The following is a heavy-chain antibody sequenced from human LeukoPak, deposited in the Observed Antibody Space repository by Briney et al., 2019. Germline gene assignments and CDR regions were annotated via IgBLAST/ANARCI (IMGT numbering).Heavy chain of an antibody. CDR3: ARMEYSSSPSLVPFDY. J-gene: IGHJ4*02. D-gene: IGHD6-6*01. CDR2: INPNSGGT. CDR1: GYTFTGYY. V-gene: IGHV1-2*06. Sequence: ASVKVSCKASGYTFTGYYMHWVRQAPEQGLEWMGRINPNSGGTNYAQKFQGRVTMTRDTYISAAYMELSRLRSDDTAVYYCARMEYSSSPSLVPFDYWGQGTLVTVSS.